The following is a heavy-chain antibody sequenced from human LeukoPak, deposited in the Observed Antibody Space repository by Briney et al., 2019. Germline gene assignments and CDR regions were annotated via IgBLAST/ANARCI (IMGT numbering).Heavy chain of an antibody. Sequence: GGSLRLSCAASGFTFSSYEMNWVRQAPGKGLEWVSYISSSGSTIFYADSVRGQFTISRDNAKNSLYLQMNSLRAEDTAVYYCARLYSSSSGLRASDYWGQGTLVTVSS. CDR3: ARLYSSSSGLRASDY. V-gene: IGHV3-48*03. J-gene: IGHJ4*02. CDR2: ISSSGSTI. D-gene: IGHD6-6*01. CDR1: GFTFSSYE.